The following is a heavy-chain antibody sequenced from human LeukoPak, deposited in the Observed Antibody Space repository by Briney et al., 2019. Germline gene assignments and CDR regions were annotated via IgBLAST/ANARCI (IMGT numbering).Heavy chain of an antibody. CDR2: IWYDGSNK. CDR1: GFTFGTYD. D-gene: IGHD6-19*01. J-gene: IGHJ4*02. Sequence: GGSLRLSCAASGFTFGTYDMHWVRQAPGKGLEWVALIWYDGSNKYYADSMKGRFTISRDNSKNTVSLQMNSLRAEDTAVYYCARGSGWAYYFDYWGQGTLVTVSS. V-gene: IGHV3-33*01. CDR3: ARGSGWAYYFDY.